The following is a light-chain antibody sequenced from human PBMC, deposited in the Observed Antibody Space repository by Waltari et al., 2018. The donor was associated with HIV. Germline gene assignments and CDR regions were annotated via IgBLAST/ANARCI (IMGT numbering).Light chain of an antibody. CDR3: CSYAGSSTFAV. CDR2: DVS. J-gene: IGLJ2*01. CDR1: SSDVGGYNH. V-gene: IGLV2-23*02. Sequence: QSALTQPASVSGSPGQSITISCTGTSSDVGGYNHVSWYQQHPGKAPKRLIYDVSKRPAGVYNRLCRAESGNTASLTISELQAEDESDYYCCSYAGSSTFAVFGGGTKLTVL.